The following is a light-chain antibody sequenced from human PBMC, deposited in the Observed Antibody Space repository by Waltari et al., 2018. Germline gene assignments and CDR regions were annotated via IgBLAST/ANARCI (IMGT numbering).Light chain of an antibody. CDR2: LNSDGSH. Sequence: QLVLTQSPSASASLGASVKLTCTLSSGHSSYAIAWHQPQPEKGPRHLMKLNSDGSHSKGDGLPDRFSGSSSGSERYLPVSSLQSEDEADYYCQTWGTGIQVFGGGTKLTVL. CDR1: SGHSSYA. V-gene: IGLV4-69*01. J-gene: IGLJ3*02. CDR3: QTWGTGIQV.